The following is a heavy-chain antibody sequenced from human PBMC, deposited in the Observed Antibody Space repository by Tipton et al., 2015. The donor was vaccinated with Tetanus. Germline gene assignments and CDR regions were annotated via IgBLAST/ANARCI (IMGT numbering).Heavy chain of an antibody. D-gene: IGHD2-15*01. CDR1: GFIFSSYG. CDR3: AREADCSGGSCFSGDFDN. Sequence: SLRLSCAASGFIFSSYGIHWVRQAPGKGLEWVAVSWYDGTDKYYADSVKGRFTISRDNSKTPLYLQMNSLRAEDTAVYYCAREADCSGGSCFSGDFDNWGQGTQVTVSS. V-gene: IGHV3-33*01. J-gene: IGHJ4*02. CDR2: SWYDGTDK.